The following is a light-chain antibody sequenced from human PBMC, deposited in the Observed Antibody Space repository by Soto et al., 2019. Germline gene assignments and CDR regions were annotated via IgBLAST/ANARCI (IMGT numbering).Light chain of an antibody. CDR3: LLSYSGTNWV. V-gene: IGLV7-46*01. CDR2: DTS. J-gene: IGLJ3*02. CDR1: TGAVTSGHY. Sequence: QAVVTQEPSLTVSPGGTVTLTCGSSTGAVTSGHYPYWFQQKPGQAPRTLIFDTSNKHSWTPARFSGSLLGDKAALTLSGAQPEDEADYYCLLSYSGTNWVFGGGTQLTVL.